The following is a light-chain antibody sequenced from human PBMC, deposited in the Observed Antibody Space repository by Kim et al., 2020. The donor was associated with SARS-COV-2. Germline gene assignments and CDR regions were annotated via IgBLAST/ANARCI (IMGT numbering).Light chain of an antibody. J-gene: IGKJ3*01. Sequence: PASISCKSSQSLLYSDGKSYLSWFLQRPGQSPQLLIYEVSSRFSGVPERFSGSGSGTDFTLKISRVEAEDVGVYYCMQGIELPPSFGPGTKVDIK. V-gene: IGKV2-29*02. CDR2: EVS. CDR3: MQGIELPPS. CDR1: QSLLYSDGKSY.